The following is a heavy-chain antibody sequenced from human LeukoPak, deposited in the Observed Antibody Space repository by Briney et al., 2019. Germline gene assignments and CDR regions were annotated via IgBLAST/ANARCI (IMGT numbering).Heavy chain of an antibody. V-gene: IGHV4-59*01. J-gene: IGHJ5*02. CDR1: GGSISSYY. CDR3: ARGGTPITMIVVESNWFDP. Sequence: SETLSLTCTVSGGSISSYYWSWIRQPPGKGLEWIGYIYYSGSTNYNPSLKSRVTMSVDTSKNQFSLKLRSVTAADTAVYYCARGGTPITMIVVESNWFDPWGQGTLVTVSS. D-gene: IGHD3-22*01. CDR2: IYYSGST.